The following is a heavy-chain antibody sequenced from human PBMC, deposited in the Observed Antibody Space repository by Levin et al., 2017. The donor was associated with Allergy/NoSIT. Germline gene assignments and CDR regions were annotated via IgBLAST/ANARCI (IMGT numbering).Heavy chain of an antibody. CDR2: IYSGGRA. J-gene: IGHJ6*02. D-gene: IGHD5-12*01. V-gene: IGHV3-66*01. Sequence: PGGSLRLSCAASEFIVSSNYMSWVRQAPGKGLDWVSVIYSGGRAYYADSVKGRFTISRDNSQNTLYLQMNSLRAEDTAVYYCVARSNGMDVWGQGTTVTVSS. CDR3: VARSNGMDV. CDR1: EFIVSSNY.